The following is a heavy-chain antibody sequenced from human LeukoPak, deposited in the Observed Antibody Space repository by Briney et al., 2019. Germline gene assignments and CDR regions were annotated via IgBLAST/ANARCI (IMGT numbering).Heavy chain of an antibody. V-gene: IGHV3-74*01. CDR3: AKHSRYWDPGY. D-gene: IGHD2-8*02. Sequence: GGSLRLSCAASGFIFSDYWMHWVRQAPGKGLVWVSRINTDGSSTAYADSVKGRSTISRDNSKNTLYLQMNSLRAEDTAVYYCAKHSRYWDPGYWGQGTLVTVSS. J-gene: IGHJ4*02. CDR2: INTDGSST. CDR1: GFIFSDYW.